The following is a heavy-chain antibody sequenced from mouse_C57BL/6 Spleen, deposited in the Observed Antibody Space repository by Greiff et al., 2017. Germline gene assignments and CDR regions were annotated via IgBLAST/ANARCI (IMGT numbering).Heavy chain of an antibody. J-gene: IGHJ3*01. Sequence: QVHVKQSGPELVKPGASVKLSCKASGYTFTSYDINWVKQRPGQGLEWIGWIYPRDGSTKYNEKFKGKATLTVDTSSSTAYMELHSLTSEDSAVYFCAIYDGYYWFAYWGQGTLVTVSA. D-gene: IGHD2-3*01. CDR1: GYTFTSYD. CDR3: AIYDGYYWFAY. V-gene: IGHV1-85*01. CDR2: IYPRDGST.